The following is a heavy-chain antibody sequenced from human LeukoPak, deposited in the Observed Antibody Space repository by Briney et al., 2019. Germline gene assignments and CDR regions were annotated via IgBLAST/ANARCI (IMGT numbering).Heavy chain of an antibody. J-gene: IGHJ4*02. CDR2: IYSDNT. V-gene: IGHV3-53*01. CDR3: ARADEWLISYFDY. Sequence: GGSLRLSCTVSGFTVSSNSMSWVRQAPGKGLEWVSFIYSDNTHYSDSVKGRFTISRDNSKNTLYLQMNSLRAEDTAVYYCARADEWLISYFDYWGQGTLVTVSS. CDR1: GFTVSSNS. D-gene: IGHD5-12*01.